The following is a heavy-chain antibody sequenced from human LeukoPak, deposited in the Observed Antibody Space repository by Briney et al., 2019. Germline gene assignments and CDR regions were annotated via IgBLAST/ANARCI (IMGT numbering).Heavy chain of an antibody. CDR2: ISSSGSTI. D-gene: IGHD3-10*01. J-gene: IGHJ5*02. CDR1: GFTFSNYE. CDR3: ARDGLDRFGELSDNWFDP. V-gene: IGHV3-48*03. Sequence: PGGSLRFSCAASGFTFSNYEMNWVRQAPGKGLEWVSYISSSGSTIYYADSVKGRFTISRDNAKNSLYLQMNSLRAEDTAVYYCARDGLDRFGELSDNWFDPWGQGTLVTVSS.